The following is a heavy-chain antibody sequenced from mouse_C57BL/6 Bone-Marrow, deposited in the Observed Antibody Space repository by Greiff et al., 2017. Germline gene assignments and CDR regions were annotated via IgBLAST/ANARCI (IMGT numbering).Heavy chain of an antibody. V-gene: IGHV1-39*01. J-gene: IGHJ4*01. D-gene: IGHD2-4*01. CDR3: ARGYDYDYAMDY. CDR2: INPNYGTT. CDR1: GYSFTDYT. Sequence: VQLQQSGPELVKPGASVKISCKASGYSFTDYTMNWVKQSNGKSLEWIGVINPNYGTTSYNQKFKGKATLHVDQSSSTAYMQLHSLTSEDSAVYYCARGYDYDYAMDYGGQGTSVTVSS.